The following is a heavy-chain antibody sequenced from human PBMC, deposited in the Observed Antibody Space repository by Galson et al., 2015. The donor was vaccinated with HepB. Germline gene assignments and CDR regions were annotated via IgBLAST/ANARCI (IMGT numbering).Heavy chain of an antibody. CDR3: ARDSAWGYSDY. CDR1: GFSFRNYA. J-gene: IGHJ4*02. V-gene: IGHV3-30-3*01. Sequence: LRLSCAASGFSFRNYAMHWVRQAPGKGLGWVAVLSYDETKTYYADSVKGRFTVSRDNSKYTLYLQMNSLRPEDTAVYYCARDSAWGYSDYWGQGTLVTVSS. D-gene: IGHD3-16*01. CDR2: LSYDETKT.